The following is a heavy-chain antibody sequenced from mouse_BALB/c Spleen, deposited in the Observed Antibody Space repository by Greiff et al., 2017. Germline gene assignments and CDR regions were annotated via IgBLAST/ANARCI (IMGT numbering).Heavy chain of an antibody. V-gene: IGHV1S56*01. D-gene: IGHD2-4*01. CDR1: GYTFTSYY. CDR3: AGAMITTAGFAY. J-gene: IGHJ3*01. Sequence: QVQLQQSGPELVKPGASVRISCKASGYTFTSYYIHWVKQRPGQGLEWIGWIYPGNVNTKYNEKFKGKATLTADKSSSTAYMQLSSLTSEDSAVYFCAGAMITTAGFAYWGQGTLVTVSA. CDR2: IYPGNVNT.